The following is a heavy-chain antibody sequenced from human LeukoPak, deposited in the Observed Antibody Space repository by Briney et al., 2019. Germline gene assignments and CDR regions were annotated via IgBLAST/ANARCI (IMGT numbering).Heavy chain of an antibody. V-gene: IGHV3-30*04. CDR2: ISYDGSNK. CDR1: GFTFSSYA. D-gene: IGHD3-22*01. J-gene: IGHJ4*02. CDR3: ARWNHYDSKEIDY. Sequence: PGRSLRLSCAASGFTFSSYAMHWVRQAPGKGLEWVALISYDGSNKYFADSVKGRFTISRDNSKNTLYLQMNSLRADDTAVYYCARWNHYDSKEIDYWGQGTLVTVSS.